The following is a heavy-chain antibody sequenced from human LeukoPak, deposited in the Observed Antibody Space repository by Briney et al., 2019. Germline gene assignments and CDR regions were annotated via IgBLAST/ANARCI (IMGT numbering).Heavy chain of an antibody. CDR2: IYPGNSDI. Sequence: GESLKISCKGSGYSFASYWIAWVRQMPGKXXXXXXXIYPGNSDITYSPSFQGQVTISADKSVSTAYLHWSSLKASDTAIYYCARHLSSITSCPNYWGQGTLVTVSS. D-gene: IGHD2-2*01. V-gene: IGHV5-51*01. CDR3: ARHLSSITSCPNY. CDR1: GYSFASYW. J-gene: IGHJ4*02.